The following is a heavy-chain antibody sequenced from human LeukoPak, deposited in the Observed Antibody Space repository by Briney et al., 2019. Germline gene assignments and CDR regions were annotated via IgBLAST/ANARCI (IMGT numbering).Heavy chain of an antibody. CDR3: ARGAGDDLDY. J-gene: IGHJ4*02. V-gene: IGHV4-4*07. CDR2: IYTTGSA. D-gene: IGHD7-27*01. CDR1: GGSISSYY. Sequence: PSETLSLTCTVSGGSISSYYWSWIRQPAGKGLEWIGRIYTTGSANYNPSLKSRVTMSSDTSKNQLSLKLTSVTAADTAVYYCARGAGDDLDYWGQGTLVSVSS.